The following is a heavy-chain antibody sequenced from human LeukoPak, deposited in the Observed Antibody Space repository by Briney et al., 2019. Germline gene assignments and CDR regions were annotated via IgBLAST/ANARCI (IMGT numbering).Heavy chain of an antibody. CDR2: INPKTGGS. J-gene: IGHJ4*02. Sequence: ASVKVSCKASGGTFSSYAISWVRQAPGQGLEWMGWINPKTGGSNYARKFQGRVTMTSDTSISTAYMELSRLTSDDTARYYCAGTGSYYSGMYYFDYWGQGTLVTVSS. D-gene: IGHD3-9*01. V-gene: IGHV1-2*02. CDR3: AGTGSYYSGMYYFDY. CDR1: GGTFSSYA.